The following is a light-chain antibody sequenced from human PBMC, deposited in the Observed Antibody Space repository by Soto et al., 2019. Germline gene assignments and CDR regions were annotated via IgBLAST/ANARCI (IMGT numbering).Light chain of an antibody. Sequence: DFQMTQSPSTLSASVGDRVTITCRASQNINRRLAWYQQKPGKAPKLLIYTASRLEGGVPSRFSGSGSGTEFTLTISGLQPDVFATYYCQQYNSYPWTFGQGTKVEIK. J-gene: IGKJ1*01. CDR1: QNINRR. V-gene: IGKV1-5*03. CDR3: QQYNSYPWT. CDR2: TAS.